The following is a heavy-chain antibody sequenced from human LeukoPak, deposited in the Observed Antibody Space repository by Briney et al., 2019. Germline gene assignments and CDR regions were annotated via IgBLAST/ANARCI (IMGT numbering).Heavy chain of an antibody. D-gene: IGHD5-24*01. CDR2: IYPGDSDT. V-gene: IGHV5-51*01. CDR1: GYSFTNYW. CDR3: ARRWEMATPMFDY. Sequence: GESLKISCKGPGYSFTNYWIGWVRQMPGKGLEWMGIIYPGDSDTRYSPSFQGQVTISADKSISTAYLQWSSLKASDTAMYYCARRWEMATPMFDYWGQGTPVTVSS. J-gene: IGHJ4*02.